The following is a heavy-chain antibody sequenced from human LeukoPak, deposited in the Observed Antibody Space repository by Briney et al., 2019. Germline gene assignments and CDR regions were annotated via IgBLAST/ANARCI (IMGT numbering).Heavy chain of an antibody. V-gene: IGHV4-39*07. Sequence: PSQTLSLTCSVSGGSISSGSYYWSWIRQPPGKGLEWIGEINHSGSTNYNPSLKSRVTISVDTSKNQFSLKLSSVTAADTAVYYCARRTVKVQLWPTVYYYYYMDVWGKGTTVTISS. CDR1: GGSISSGSYY. CDR2: INHSGST. CDR3: ARRTVKVQLWPTVYYYYYMDV. D-gene: IGHD5-18*01. J-gene: IGHJ6*03.